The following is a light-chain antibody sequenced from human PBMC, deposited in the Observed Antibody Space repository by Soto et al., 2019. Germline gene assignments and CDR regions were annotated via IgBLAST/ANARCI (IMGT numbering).Light chain of an antibody. J-gene: IGKJ3*01. Sequence: DIQMTQSPSSLSASVGDRVTITCQASHDITSYLNWYQHKPGKDPKLLIYDASILEAGVPSRFSGSGSGTHFTFTISSLQPEDVATYYCQKCDYLPIFGPGTTVDFK. V-gene: IGKV1-33*01. CDR2: DAS. CDR3: QKCDYLPI. CDR1: HDITSY.